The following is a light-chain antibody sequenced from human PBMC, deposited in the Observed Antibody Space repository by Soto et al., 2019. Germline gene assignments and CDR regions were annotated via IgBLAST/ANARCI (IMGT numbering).Light chain of an antibody. Sequence: EIVMTQSPATLSVSPGERATLSCRASQSVSSNLAWYQQKPGQAPRLLIYGASTMATGIPARFSGSGSGTDFTLTIISLQSEDFAVYYCQQYNNWPPYTLVQGTKLEIK. V-gene: IGKV3-15*01. J-gene: IGKJ2*01. CDR2: GAS. CDR1: QSVSSN. CDR3: QQYNNWPPYT.